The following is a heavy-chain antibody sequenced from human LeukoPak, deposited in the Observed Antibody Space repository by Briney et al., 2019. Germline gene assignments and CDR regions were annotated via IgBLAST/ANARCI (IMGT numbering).Heavy chain of an antibody. V-gene: IGHV3-21*01. CDR3: ARDVASGEQQLGHQHYYYYMDV. CDR1: GFTFSSYS. Sequence: GGSLRLSCAASGFTFSSYSMNWVRQAPGKGLEWVSSISSSSSYIYYADSVKGRFTISRDNAKNSLYLQMNSLRAEDTAVYYCARDVASGEQQLGHQHYYYYMDVWGKGTTVTVSS. CDR2: ISSSSSYI. D-gene: IGHD6-13*01. J-gene: IGHJ6*03.